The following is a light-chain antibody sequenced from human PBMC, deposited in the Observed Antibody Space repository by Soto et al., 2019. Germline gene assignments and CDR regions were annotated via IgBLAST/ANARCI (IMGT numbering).Light chain of an antibody. CDR2: GAS. CDR1: LSINTY. CDR3: QQNFTTPHT. V-gene: IGKV1-39*01. Sequence: DIQMTQSPLSLSASVGDRVAITCRSSLSINTYLNWIQQKPGKSPKVLIYGASSLQNGVPSRFSGSGYGTIFTLTISSLQPEDSATYYCQQNFTTPHTFGRGTHLEIK. J-gene: IGKJ2*01.